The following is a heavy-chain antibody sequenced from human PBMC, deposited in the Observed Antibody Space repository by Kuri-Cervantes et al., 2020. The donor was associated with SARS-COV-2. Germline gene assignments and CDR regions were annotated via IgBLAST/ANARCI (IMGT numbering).Heavy chain of an antibody. CDR2: ISSSGSTI. Sequence: GESLKISCAASGFTFSDYYMSWIRQAPGKGLEWVSYISSSGSTIYYADSVKGRFTISRDNAKNSLYLQMNSLRAEDTAVYYCARASSEIMITFGGVIGWFDPWGQGTLVTGSS. CDR1: GFTFSDYY. J-gene: IGHJ5*02. D-gene: IGHD3-16*01. CDR3: ARASSEIMITFGGVIGWFDP. V-gene: IGHV3-11*01.